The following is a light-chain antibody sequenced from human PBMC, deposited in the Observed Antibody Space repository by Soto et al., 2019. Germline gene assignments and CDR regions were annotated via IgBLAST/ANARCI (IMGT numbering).Light chain of an antibody. Sequence: EIVMTQSPATLSESPGERATLSCRASHRVSSYLAWYQQKPGQAPRLLIYGASTRATGIPARFSGSGSGTEFTLTISSLQSEDFAVYYCQQYNNWPLTFGAGTKVEIK. CDR1: HRVSSY. CDR3: QQYNNWPLT. V-gene: IGKV3-15*01. J-gene: IGKJ4*01. CDR2: GAS.